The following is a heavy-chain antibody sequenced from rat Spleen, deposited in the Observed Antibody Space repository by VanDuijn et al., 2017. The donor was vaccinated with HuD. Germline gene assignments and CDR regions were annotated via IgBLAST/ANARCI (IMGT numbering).Heavy chain of an antibody. CDR3: ARVGYSSYVRYFDY. J-gene: IGHJ2*01. V-gene: IGHV2-63*01. Sequence: QVQLKESGPGLVQPSRTLSLTCNVSGFSLTSYNVHWVRQPPGKGLEWMGRMRYNGDTSYNSALKSRLSISRDISKSQVFLKMNSLQTEDTATYYCARVGYSSYVRYFDYWGHGVMVTVSS. CDR2: MRYNGDT. D-gene: IGHD1-2*01. CDR1: GFSLTSYN.